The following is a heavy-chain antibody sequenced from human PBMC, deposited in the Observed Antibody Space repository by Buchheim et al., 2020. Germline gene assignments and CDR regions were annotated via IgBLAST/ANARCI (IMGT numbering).Heavy chain of an antibody. CDR1: GFTFSSYG. J-gene: IGHJ4*02. V-gene: IGHV3-30*18. Sequence: QVQLVESGGGVVQPGRSLRLSCAASGFTFSSYGMHWVRQAPGKGLEWVAVISYDGSNKYYADSVKGRFTISRDNSKNTLYLQMNSLRAEDTAVYYCAKDLHPNTAMVTVFDYWGQGTL. CDR3: AKDLHPNTAMVTVFDY. D-gene: IGHD5-18*01. CDR2: ISYDGSNK.